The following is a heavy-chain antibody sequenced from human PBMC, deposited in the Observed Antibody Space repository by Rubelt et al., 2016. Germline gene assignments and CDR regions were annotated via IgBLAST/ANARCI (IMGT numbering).Heavy chain of an antibody. CDR3: AREVGATDL. J-gene: IGHJ4*02. CDR1: GYTFTSYY. D-gene: IGHD1-26*01. CDR2: IKPSAGST. V-gene: IGHV1-46*01. Sequence: QVQLVQSGAEVKKPGASVKVSCKASGYTFTSYYMHWVRQAPGQGLEWVGVIKPSAGSTTYAQKFQGRLTMTRETSTSTVYMERSSLRSDDTALEYCAREVGATDLWGQGTLVTVSS.